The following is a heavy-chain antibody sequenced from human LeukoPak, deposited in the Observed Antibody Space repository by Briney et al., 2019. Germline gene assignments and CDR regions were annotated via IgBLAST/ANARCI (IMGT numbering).Heavy chain of an antibody. CDR2: ISSSSTYT. CDR1: GFTFSDYY. V-gene: IGHV3-11*06. J-gene: IGHJ4*02. D-gene: IGHD3-22*01. Sequence: PGGSLRLFCAASGFTFSDYYMSWMRQAPGEGLEWVSYISSSSTYTNYADSVKGRFTISRDNAKNSLYLQMNSLRAEDTAVYYCARYGGGYYYIIDYWGQGTLVTVSS. CDR3: ARYGGGYYYIIDY.